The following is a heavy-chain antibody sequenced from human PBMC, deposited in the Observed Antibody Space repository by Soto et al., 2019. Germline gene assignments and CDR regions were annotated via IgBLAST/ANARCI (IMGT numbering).Heavy chain of an antibody. Sequence: PGGSLRLSCAASGLTFSSYAMSWVRQAPGKGQEWVSAISGSGGSTYYADSVKGRFTISRDNSENTLYLQMNNLRAEDTALYYCANRNYYHISGYAYPDFDNCGQGNLVTISS. J-gene: IGHJ4*02. V-gene: IGHV3-23*01. CDR1: GLTFSSYA. CDR2: ISGSGGST. D-gene: IGHD3-22*01. CDR3: ANRNYYHISGYAYPDFDN.